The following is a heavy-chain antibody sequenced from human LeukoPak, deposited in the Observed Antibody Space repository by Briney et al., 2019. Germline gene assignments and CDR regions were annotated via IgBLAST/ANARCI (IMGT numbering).Heavy chain of an antibody. Sequence: ASVKVSCKASGYTFNSYYMHWVRQAPGQGLEWMGIINPSGGSTSHAQKFQGRVTMTRDTSTSTVYMELSSLRSEDTPVYYCARAGDTAMVIEYWGQGTLVTISS. CDR2: INPSGGST. J-gene: IGHJ4*02. CDR1: GYTFNSYY. V-gene: IGHV1-46*02. D-gene: IGHD5-18*01. CDR3: ARAGDTAMVIEY.